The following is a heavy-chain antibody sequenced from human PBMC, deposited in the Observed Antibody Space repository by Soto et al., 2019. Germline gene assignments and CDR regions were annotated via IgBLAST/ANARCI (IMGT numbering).Heavy chain of an antibody. CDR1: GYIFTSYW. Sequence: ESLKISCTGSGYIFTSYWISWLRQMPGKVLEWMGRIDPSDSYTNYSPSFQGHVTISADKSISTAYLQWSSLKASDTAMYYCARRYYYGMDVWGQGTTVTVSS. J-gene: IGHJ6*02. CDR3: ARRYYYGMDV. CDR2: IDPSDSYT. V-gene: IGHV5-10-1*01.